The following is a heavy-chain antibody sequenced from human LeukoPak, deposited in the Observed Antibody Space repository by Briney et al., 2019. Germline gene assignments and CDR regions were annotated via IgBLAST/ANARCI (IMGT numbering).Heavy chain of an antibody. CDR3: TTDPVIVVVTAPRDGLGY. Sequence: PGGSLRLSCVASGFTFNNAWMNWVRQAPGKGLEWVGLIKSKTDGGTTEYAAPVKGRFTISRDDSKNRVYLQMNRLKIEDTAVYYCTTDPVIVVVTAPRDGLGYWGQGTLVTVSS. CDR2: IKSKTDGGTT. CDR1: GFTFNNAW. J-gene: IGHJ4*02. D-gene: IGHD2-21*02. V-gene: IGHV3-15*07.